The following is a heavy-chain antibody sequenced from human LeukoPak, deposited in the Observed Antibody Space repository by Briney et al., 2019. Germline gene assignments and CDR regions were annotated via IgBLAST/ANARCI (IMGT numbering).Heavy chain of an antibody. CDR3: ANAGRQWLVWVSVFVY. CDR2: IRGSGGST. CDR1: GFTFSSYA. J-gene: IGHJ4*02. D-gene: IGHD6-19*01. Sequence: GGSLRLSRAASGFTFSSYAMSWVREAPGKGLEGVSAIRGSGGSTYYADSVKGRFTISRDISKNTLYLQMNSLRAEDTAVYYCANAGRQWLVWVSVFVYRGQRTLVAVSS. V-gene: IGHV3-23*01.